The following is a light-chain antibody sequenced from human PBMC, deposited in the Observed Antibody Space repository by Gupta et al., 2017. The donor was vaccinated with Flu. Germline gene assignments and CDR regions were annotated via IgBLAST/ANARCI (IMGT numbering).Light chain of an antibody. CDR1: SSNIGAGYD. Sequence: QSVLTQPPSVSWAPGQRVTIPCTGSSSNIGAGYDVHWYQHFAGTAPKLLIYGNSNRPSGVPDRFSAFKYGTSASLAITGLQAEDEADYYCQSYDSSRSAWVFAGGTKLTVL. CDR3: QSYDSSRSAWV. V-gene: IGLV1-40*01. CDR2: GNS. J-gene: IGLJ3*02.